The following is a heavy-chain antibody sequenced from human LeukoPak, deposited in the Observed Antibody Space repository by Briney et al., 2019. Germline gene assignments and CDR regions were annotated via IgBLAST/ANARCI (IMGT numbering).Heavy chain of an antibody. CDR3: AKRADTGTSSSGWYDY. J-gene: IGHJ4*02. CDR1: GFTFSSYA. V-gene: IGHV3-23*01. CDR2: ISGSGLST. Sequence: SGGSLRLSCAASGFTFSSYAMSWVRQAPGKGLERVSAISGSGLSTYYAESVRGRFTTSRDNSKNTLYLQMNSLRAEDTAVYYCAKRADTGTSSSGWYDYWGQGTQVTVSS. D-gene: IGHD6-19*01.